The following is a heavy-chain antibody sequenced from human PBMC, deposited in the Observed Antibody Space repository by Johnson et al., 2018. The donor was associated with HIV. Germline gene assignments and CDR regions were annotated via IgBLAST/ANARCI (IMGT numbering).Heavy chain of an antibody. CDR2: IFTVGDV. CDR1: GITVNTNY. CDR3: ARDGRDMVTRGSFDV. D-gene: IGHD5-18*01. Sequence: VQLVESGGGLVQSGESLRLSCAASGITVNTNYMSWVRQAPGKGLEWVSVIFTVGDVYYAASVKGRFTISRDNSKNILYLQMNSLRPEDTAVYYCARDGRDMVTRGSFDVWGQGTVVTVSS. J-gene: IGHJ3*01. V-gene: IGHV3-66*02.